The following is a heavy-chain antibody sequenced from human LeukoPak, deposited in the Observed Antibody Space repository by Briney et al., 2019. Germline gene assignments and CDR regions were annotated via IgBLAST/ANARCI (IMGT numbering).Heavy chain of an antibody. CDR1: GFTFSSNA. Sequence: GGSLRLSCAASGFTFSSNAMSWVRQAPGKGLEWVSYTSGSGGSTYYADSVKGRFTISRDNAKNSLYLQMNSLRAEDMAVYYCASNELGGQGTLVTVSS. CDR3: ASNEL. V-gene: IGHV3-23*01. J-gene: IGHJ1*01. D-gene: IGHD6-6*01. CDR2: TSGSGGST.